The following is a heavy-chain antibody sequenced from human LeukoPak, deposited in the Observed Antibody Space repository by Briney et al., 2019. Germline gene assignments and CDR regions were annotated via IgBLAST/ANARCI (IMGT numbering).Heavy chain of an antibody. D-gene: IGHD3-16*01. CDR3: ARTFSLFWGNGENWFDP. CDR2: INPSGGST. V-gene: IGHV1-46*01. CDR1: GYTFTSYY. Sequence: ASVKVSCKASGYTFTSYYMHWVRQAPGQGLEWMGIINPSGGSTSYAQKFQGRVTMTRDMSTSTVYMELSSLGSEDTAVYYCARTFSLFWGNGENWFDPWGQGTLVTVSS. J-gene: IGHJ5*02.